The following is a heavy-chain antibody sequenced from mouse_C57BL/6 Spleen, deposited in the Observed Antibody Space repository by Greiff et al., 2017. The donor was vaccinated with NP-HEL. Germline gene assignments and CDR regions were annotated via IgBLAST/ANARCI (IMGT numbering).Heavy chain of an antibody. Sequence: VQLQQPGAELVMPGASVKLSCKASGYTFTSYWMHWVKQRPGQGLEWIGEIDPSDSYTNYNQKFKGKSTLTVDKSSSTAYMQLSSLTSEDSAVYYCARSGDYDVGYYFDYWGQGTTLTVSS. CDR2: IDPSDSYT. V-gene: IGHV1-69*01. D-gene: IGHD2-4*01. CDR3: ARSGDYDVGYYFDY. J-gene: IGHJ2*01. CDR1: GYTFTSYW.